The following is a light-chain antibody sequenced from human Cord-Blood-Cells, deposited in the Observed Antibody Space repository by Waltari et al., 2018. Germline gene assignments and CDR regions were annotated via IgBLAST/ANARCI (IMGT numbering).Light chain of an antibody. J-gene: IGLJ1*01. V-gene: IGLV1-40*01. Sequence: QSVLTQPPPVSGAPGPRVTISRPGPSSTLGAGYDVPWYQQLPGTAPKLLIYGNSNRPSGVPDRFSGSKSGTSASLAITGLQAEDEADYYCQSYDSSLSGYVFGTGTKVTVL. CDR2: GNS. CDR3: QSYDSSLSGYV. CDR1: SSTLGAGYD.